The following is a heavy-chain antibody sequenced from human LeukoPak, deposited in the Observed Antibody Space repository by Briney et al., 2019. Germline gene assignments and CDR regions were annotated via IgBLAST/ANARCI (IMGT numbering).Heavy chain of an antibody. V-gene: IGHV4-59*12. CDR2: IYYSGST. J-gene: IGHJ4*02. CDR3: ARDPDGYSYGAPYIDY. Sequence: SETLSLTCTVSGGSISSYYWSWIRQPPGKGLEWIGYIYYSGSTNYNPSLKSRVTISVDTSKNQFSLQLNSVTPEDTAVYYCARDPDGYSYGAPYIDYWGQGTLVTVSS. CDR1: GGSISSYY. D-gene: IGHD5-18*01.